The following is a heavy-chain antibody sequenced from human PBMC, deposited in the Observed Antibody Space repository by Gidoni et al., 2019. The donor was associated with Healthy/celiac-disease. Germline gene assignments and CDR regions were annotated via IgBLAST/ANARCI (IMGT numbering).Heavy chain of an antibody. Sequence: EVQLVETGGGLIQPGGSLRLSCAASGFTVSSNYMSWVRQAPGKGLEWVSVIYSGGSTYYADSVKGRFTISRDNSKNTLYLQMNSLRAEDTAVYYCARGSYDILTGPAYFDYWGQGTLVTVSS. CDR3: ARGSYDILTGPAYFDY. CDR2: IYSGGST. J-gene: IGHJ4*02. V-gene: IGHV3-53*02. CDR1: GFTVSSNY. D-gene: IGHD3-9*01.